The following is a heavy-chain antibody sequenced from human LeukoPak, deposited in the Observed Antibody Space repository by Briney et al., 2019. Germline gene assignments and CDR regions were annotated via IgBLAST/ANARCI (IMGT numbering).Heavy chain of an antibody. Sequence: PSETLSLTCTVSGGSISSYYWSWIRQPPGKGLEWIGYIYYSGSTNYSPSLKSRVTISVDTSKNQFSLKLSSVTAADTAVYYCARDGGGGYDFDYWGQGTLVTVSS. CDR2: IYYSGST. CDR1: GGSISSYY. V-gene: IGHV4-59*01. CDR3: ARDGGGGYDFDY. D-gene: IGHD5-12*01. J-gene: IGHJ4*02.